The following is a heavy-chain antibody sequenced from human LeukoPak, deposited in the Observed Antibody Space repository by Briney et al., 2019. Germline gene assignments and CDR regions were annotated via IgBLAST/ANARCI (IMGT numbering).Heavy chain of an antibody. Sequence: PGRTLRLSRAASGFPLSIYAMSAVPRAPRKRHECVSAISVRGGSTYSADSAKGRFTIPRDNPKTTLYLQMNSVRAEETAVYYCAKLDTAMALDYWGQGTLVTVSS. D-gene: IGHD5-18*01. CDR2: ISVRGGST. CDR1: GFPLSIYA. CDR3: AKLDTAMALDY. V-gene: IGHV3-23*01. J-gene: IGHJ4*02.